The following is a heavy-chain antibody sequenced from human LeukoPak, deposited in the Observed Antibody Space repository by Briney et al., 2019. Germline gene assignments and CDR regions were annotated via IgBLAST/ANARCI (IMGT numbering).Heavy chain of an antibody. Sequence: ASVKVSCKASGYTFSDYYIHWVRRAPGQGLEWMGWINPNSGDTNYAQKFQGRVTVTRDTSISTAYMELSRLTSDDTAAYYCARRGSGYGYDYWGQGTLVTVSS. J-gene: IGHJ4*02. V-gene: IGHV1-2*02. D-gene: IGHD5-18*01. CDR1: GYTFSDYY. CDR2: INPNSGDT. CDR3: ARRGSGYGYDY.